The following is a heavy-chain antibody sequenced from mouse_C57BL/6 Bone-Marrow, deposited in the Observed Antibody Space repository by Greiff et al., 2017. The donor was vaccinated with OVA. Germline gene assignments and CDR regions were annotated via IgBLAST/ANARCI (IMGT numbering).Heavy chain of an antibody. CDR2: IYPGSGST. J-gene: IGHJ2*01. V-gene: IGHV1-55*01. D-gene: IGHD1-2*01. Sequence: QVQLQQPGAELVKPGASVKMSCKASGYTFTSYWITWVKQRPGQGLEWIGDIYPGSGSTNYNEKFKSKATLTVDTSSSTAYMQLSSLTSEDSAVYYGARRGVLRPLFDYWGQGTTLTVSS. CDR1: GYTFTSYW. CDR3: ARRGVLRPLFDY.